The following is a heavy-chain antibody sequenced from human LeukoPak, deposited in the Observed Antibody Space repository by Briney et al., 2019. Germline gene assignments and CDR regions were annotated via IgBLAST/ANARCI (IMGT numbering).Heavy chain of an antibody. CDR3: ARDLLFYYDSSGYYPFDY. V-gene: IGHV3-21*01. D-gene: IGHD3-22*01. CDR1: GFTFGSYS. CDR2: ISSSSSYI. J-gene: IGHJ4*02. Sequence: GGSLRLSCAASGFTFGSYSMNWVRQAPGKGLEWVSSISSSSSYIYYADSVKGRFTISRDNAKNSLYLQMNSLRAEDTAVYYCARDLLFYYDSSGYYPFDYWGQGTLVTVSS.